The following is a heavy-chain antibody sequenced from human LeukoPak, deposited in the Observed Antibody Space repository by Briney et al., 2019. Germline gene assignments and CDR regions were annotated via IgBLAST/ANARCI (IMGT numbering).Heavy chain of an antibody. V-gene: IGHV3-74*01. J-gene: IGHJ4*02. CDR1: GFTFSGYW. D-gene: IGHD4-17*01. CDR2: INSDGTST. CDR3: ARAYGDSTTIDY. Sequence: GGSLRLSCAASGFTFSGYWMHWVRQAPGKGLVWVSRINSDGTSTSYADSVKGRFTISRDDAKNTLYLQMNSLRAEDTAVYYCARAYGDSTTIDYWGQGTLVTVSS.